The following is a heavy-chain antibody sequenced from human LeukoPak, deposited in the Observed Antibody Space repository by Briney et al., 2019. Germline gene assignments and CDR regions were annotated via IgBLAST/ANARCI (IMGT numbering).Heavy chain of an antibody. Sequence: PSETLSLTCTVSGGSISSSSYYWGWIRQPPGKGLEWIGSIYYSGSTYYNPSLKSRVTMSVDTSKNQFSLKLSSVTAADTAVYYCAREEMSNLDYWGQGTLVTVSS. J-gene: IGHJ4*02. CDR1: GGSISSSSYY. CDR3: AREEMSNLDY. V-gene: IGHV4-39*07. D-gene: IGHD5-24*01. CDR2: IYYSGST.